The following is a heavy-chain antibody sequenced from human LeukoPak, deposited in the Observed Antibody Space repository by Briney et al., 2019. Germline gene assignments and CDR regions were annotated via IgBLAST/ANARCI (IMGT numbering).Heavy chain of an antibody. J-gene: IGHJ4*02. CDR2: INPNSGDT. CDR1: GYTFTGYY. Sequence: ASVKLSCKASGYTFTGYYMHWVRQAPGQGLEWMGWINPNSGDTNYAQKFKGRFTMTRDTAISSAYMELSRLRSDDTAVYYCARGPRITMIVVVTPFDYWGQGTLVTVSS. CDR3: ARGPRITMIVVVTPFDY. D-gene: IGHD3-22*01. V-gene: IGHV1-2*02.